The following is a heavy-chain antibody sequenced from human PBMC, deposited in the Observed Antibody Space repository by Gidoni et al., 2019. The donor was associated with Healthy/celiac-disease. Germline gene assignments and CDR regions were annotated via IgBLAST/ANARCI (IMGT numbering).Heavy chain of an antibody. CDR3: ARRAGTRRALGYWFDP. D-gene: IGHD1-1*01. V-gene: IGHV4-59*08. CDR2: IYYSGST. Sequence: QVQLQESGPGLVKPSETLSLTCTVSGGSISSYYWSWIRQPPGKGLEWIGYIYYSGSTNYNPSLKSRVTISVDTSKNQFSLKLSSVTAADTAVYYCARRAGTRRALGYWFDPWGQGTLVTVSS. CDR1: GGSISSYY. J-gene: IGHJ5*02.